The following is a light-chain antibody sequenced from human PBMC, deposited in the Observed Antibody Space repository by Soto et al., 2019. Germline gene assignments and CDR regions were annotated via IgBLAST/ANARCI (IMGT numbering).Light chain of an antibody. J-gene: IGKJ1*01. V-gene: IGKV3-15*01. CDR3: QQYNNWPRT. Sequence: EIVGTQCTATLSVSPSSLSTFVGRASQSVSSDLAWYQQKPGKAPRLLIYGASTRATGIPARFSGSGSGTEFTLTISSLQSEDFAVYYCQQYNNWPRTFGQGTKVDNK. CDR1: QSVSSD. CDR2: GAS.